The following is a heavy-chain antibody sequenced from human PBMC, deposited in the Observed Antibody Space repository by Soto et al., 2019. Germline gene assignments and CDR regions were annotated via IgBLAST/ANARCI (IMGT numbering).Heavy chain of an antibody. CDR2: MNPNSGNT. CDR3: ARERSAAGTGWVDP. V-gene: IGHV1-8*01. J-gene: IGHJ5*02. CDR1: GYTFTSYD. Sequence: QVQLVQSGAEVKKPGASVKVSCKASGYTFTSYDINWVRQATGQGLEWMGWMNPNSGNTGYAQKFQGRVTMTRNTSISTAYMELSSLRAEDTAVYYCARERSAAGTGWVDPWGQGTLVTVSS. D-gene: IGHD6-13*01.